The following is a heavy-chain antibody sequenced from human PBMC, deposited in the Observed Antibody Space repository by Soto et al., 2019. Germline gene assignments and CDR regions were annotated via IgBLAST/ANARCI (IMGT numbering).Heavy chain of an antibody. Sequence: QIELVQSGAEMKKPGASVKVSCKPSGYTFTHYGVSWLRQAPGQGLEWMGWISAYNGNTDYAHKFQGRVALTTDTSTSTAYMELRGLSPDDTAVYYCARDVPGSGVPFWDYWGQGTFVTVSS. V-gene: IGHV1-18*04. J-gene: IGHJ4*02. D-gene: IGHD2-15*01. CDR3: ARDVPGSGVPFWDY. CDR1: GYTFTHYG. CDR2: ISAYNGNT.